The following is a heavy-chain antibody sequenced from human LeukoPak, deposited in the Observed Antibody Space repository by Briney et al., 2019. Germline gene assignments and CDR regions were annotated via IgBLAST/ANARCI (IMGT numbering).Heavy chain of an antibody. CDR1: GGSISSGGYY. Sequence: SQTLSLTCTVSGGSISSGGYYWSWIRQHPGKGLEWIGYIYYSGSTYYNPSLKSRVTISVDTSKNQFSLKLSSVTAADTAVYYCARGTRAAAGTGYWGQGTLVTVSS. D-gene: IGHD6-13*01. CDR2: IYYSGST. V-gene: IGHV4-31*03. CDR3: ARGTRAAAGTGY. J-gene: IGHJ4*02.